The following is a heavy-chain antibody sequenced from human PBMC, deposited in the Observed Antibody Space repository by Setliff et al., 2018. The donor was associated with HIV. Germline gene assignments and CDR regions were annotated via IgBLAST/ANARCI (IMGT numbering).Heavy chain of an antibody. CDR2: IYTSGST. D-gene: IGHD3-10*01. V-gene: IGHV4-61*02. CDR3: ARDGMVRGSKAFGY. CDR1: GGSISSGSYY. Sequence: SETLSLTCTVSGGSISSGSYYWSWIRQPAGKGLEWIGRIYTSGSTNYNPSLKSRVTISVDTSKNQFSLKLSSVTAADTAVYYRARDGMVRGSKAFGYWGQGTLVTVS. J-gene: IGHJ4*02.